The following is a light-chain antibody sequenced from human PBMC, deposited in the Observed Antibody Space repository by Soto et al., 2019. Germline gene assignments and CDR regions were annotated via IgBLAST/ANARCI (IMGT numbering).Light chain of an antibody. Sequence: QSALTQPASVSGSPGQSITISCTGTSSDVGGYNYVSWYQQHPGKAPKLMIYEVINRPSGVSNRFSGSKSGNTASLTISGLQAEDEADYYCSSYTNSNTGVFGGGTKLTVL. CDR3: SSYTNSNTGV. V-gene: IGLV2-14*01. CDR2: EVI. CDR1: SSDVGGYNY. J-gene: IGLJ3*02.